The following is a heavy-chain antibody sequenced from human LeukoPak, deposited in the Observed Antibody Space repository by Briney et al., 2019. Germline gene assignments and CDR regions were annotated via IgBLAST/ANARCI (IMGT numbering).Heavy chain of an antibody. D-gene: IGHD6-6*01. CDR2: IYDSGST. CDR1: GGSISSGGYY. V-gene: IGHV4-31*11. J-gene: IGHJ4*02. Sequence: SETLSLTCAVSGGSISSGGYYWSWIRQHPGKGLEWIGYIYDSGSTYYNPSLKSRVTISVDTSKNQFSLKLSSVTAADTAVYYCARGRSSDYWGQGTLVTVSS. CDR3: ARGRSSDY.